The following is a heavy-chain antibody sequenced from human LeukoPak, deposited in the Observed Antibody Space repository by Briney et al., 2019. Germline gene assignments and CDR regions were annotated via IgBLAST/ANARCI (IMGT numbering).Heavy chain of an antibody. Sequence: SESLSLTCTVSGDSLSSYYWSWSRQPPGKGLEWIGYMHYSGSPNDNPSLKSRVTTSVDTSNNQLSLKLRSVSAADTAVYYCARRVTSTCFDPWGQGAMVTVSS. CDR1: GDSLSSYY. CDR3: ARRVTSTCFDP. D-gene: IGHD2-21*02. V-gene: IGHV4-59*08. J-gene: IGHJ5*02. CDR2: MHYSGSP.